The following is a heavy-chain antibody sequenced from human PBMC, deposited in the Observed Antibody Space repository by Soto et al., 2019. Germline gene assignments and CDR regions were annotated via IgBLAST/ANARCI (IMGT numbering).Heavy chain of an antibody. V-gene: IGHV3-30-3*01. CDR1: GFRFGSYA. CDR3: AKGVDYGPTNSYYFDY. D-gene: IGHD4-17*01. J-gene: IGHJ4*02. CDR2: IAYDGSTK. Sequence: QVPLVESGGGVVQPGTSLRLSCAASGFRFGSYAMHWVRQAPGKGLEWVAVIAYDGSTKYYADSVKGRFTISRDNSKNTLYLQMNSLSTDDTAVYYCAKGVDYGPTNSYYFDYWGQGTLVTVSS.